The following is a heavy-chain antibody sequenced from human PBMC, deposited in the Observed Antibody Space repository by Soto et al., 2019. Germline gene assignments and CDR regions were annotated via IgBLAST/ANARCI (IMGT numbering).Heavy chain of an antibody. CDR2: INHSGST. Sequence: SETLSLTCAVYGGSFSGYYWSWIRQPPGKGMEWIGEINHSGSTNYNPSLKSRVTISVDTSKNQFSLKLSSVTAADTAVYYCARWNGDYSFDYWGQRTRVTVS. CDR1: GGSFSGYY. J-gene: IGHJ4*02. D-gene: IGHD4-17*01. CDR3: ARWNGDYSFDY. V-gene: IGHV4-34*01.